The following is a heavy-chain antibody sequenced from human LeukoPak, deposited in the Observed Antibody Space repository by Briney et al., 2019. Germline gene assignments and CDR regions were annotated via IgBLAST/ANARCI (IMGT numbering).Heavy chain of an antibody. CDR3: ARGPGIAAANPDY. V-gene: IGHV1-69*13. D-gene: IGHD6-13*01. Sequence: ASVKVSCKASGGTFSSYAISWVRQAPGQGLEWMGGIIPIFGTANYAQKFQGRVTITADESASTAYMELSSLRSEDTAVYYCARGPGIAAANPDYWGQGTLVTVSS. CDR1: GGTFSSYA. J-gene: IGHJ4*02. CDR2: IIPIFGTA.